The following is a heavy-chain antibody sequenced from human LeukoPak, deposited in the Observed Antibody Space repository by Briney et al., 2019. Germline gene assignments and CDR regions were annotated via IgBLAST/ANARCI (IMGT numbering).Heavy chain of an antibody. CDR2: TTTRSSYM. J-gene: IGHJ4*02. CDR1: GFTFSDYT. D-gene: IGHD1-1*01. V-gene: IGHV3-21*04. Sequence: TSGGSLRLSCAASGFTFSDYTMNWVRQAPGKGLEWVACTTTRSSYMYYADSVKGRFTISRDNAKNSLYLQMNSLRAEDTAVYYCAKEQPDTTAFDYWGQGTLVTVSS. CDR3: AKEQPDTTAFDY.